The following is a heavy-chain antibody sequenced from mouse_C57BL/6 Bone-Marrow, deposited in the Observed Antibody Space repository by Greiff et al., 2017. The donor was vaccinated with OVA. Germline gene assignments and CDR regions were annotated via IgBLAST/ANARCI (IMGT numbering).Heavy chain of an antibody. CDR1: GYTFTDYY. V-gene: IGHV1-76*01. J-gene: IGHJ3*01. CDR3: ARDGGKFFAY. D-gene: IGHD2-3*01. CDR2: IYPGSGNT. Sequence: VQLQQSGAELVRPGASVKLSCKASGYTFTDYYINWVKQRPGQGLEWIARIYPGSGNTYYNEKFKGKATLTAEKSSSTAYMQLSSLTSEDSAVYFCARDGGKFFAYWGQGTLVTVSA.